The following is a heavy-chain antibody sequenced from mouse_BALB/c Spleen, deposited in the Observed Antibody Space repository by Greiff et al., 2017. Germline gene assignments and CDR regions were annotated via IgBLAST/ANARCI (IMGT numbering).Heavy chain of an antibody. D-gene: IGHD6-2*01. J-gene: IGHJ2*01. Sequence: VQLQQSGPGLVQPSQSLSITCPVSGFSLTSYGVHWVRLSPGKGLEWLGVIWSGGSTDYNAAFISRLSISKDNSKSKVFFKMNSLQDNDTAIYCGAKGGGTRGGLHFDHGGQGTTLTVSS. CDR3: AKGGGTRGGLHFDH. CDR2: IWSGGST. V-gene: IGHV2-2*02. CDR1: GFSLTSYG.